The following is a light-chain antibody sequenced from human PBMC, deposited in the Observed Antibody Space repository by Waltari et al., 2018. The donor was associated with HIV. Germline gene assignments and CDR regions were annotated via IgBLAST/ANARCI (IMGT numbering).Light chain of an antibody. Sequence: SYVLTQPPSVSVAPGQTARIACGGIRLGTKRVHWYQQKPGQAPVLVVADDSDRPSGIPERFSGSKSGNAATLTISRVEVGDEADYYCQVWYSLTDPVVFGGGTKLTVL. CDR1: RLGTKR. CDR3: QVWYSLTDPVV. V-gene: IGLV3-21*02. J-gene: IGLJ2*01. CDR2: DDS.